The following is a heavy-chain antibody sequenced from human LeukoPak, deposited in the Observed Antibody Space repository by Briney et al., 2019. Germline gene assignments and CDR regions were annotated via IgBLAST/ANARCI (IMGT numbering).Heavy chain of an antibody. J-gene: IGHJ4*02. D-gene: IGHD3-10*01. CDR1: GGSFSGYY. CDR3: ARGSLYYCGSRSYYIS. Sequence: PSETLSLTCAVYGGSFSGYYWSWIRQPPGKGLEWIGEINHSGSTNYNPSLKSRVTISVDTSKNQFSLKLSSVTAADTAVYYCARGSLYYCGSRSYYISWGQGTLVTVSS. V-gene: IGHV4-34*01. CDR2: INHSGST.